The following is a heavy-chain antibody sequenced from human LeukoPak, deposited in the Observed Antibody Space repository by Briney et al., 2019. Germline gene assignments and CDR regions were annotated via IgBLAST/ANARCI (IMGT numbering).Heavy chain of an antibody. J-gene: IGHJ4*02. D-gene: IGHD3-22*01. CDR1: GFTFSSYA. CDR2: ISGSGGST. V-gene: IGHV3-23*01. CDR3: AKDRRTYYYDSSGYHH. Sequence: SGGSLRLSCAASGFTFSSYAMSWVRQAPGKGLEWVSAISGSGGSTYYADSVKGRFTISRDNSKNTLYLQMNSLRVEDTAVYYCAKDRRTYYYDSSGYHHWGQGTLVTVSS.